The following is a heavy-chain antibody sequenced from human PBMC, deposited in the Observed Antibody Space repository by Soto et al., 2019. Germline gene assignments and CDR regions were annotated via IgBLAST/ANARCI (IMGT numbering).Heavy chain of an antibody. J-gene: IGHJ2*01. CDR2: ISGSGGST. CDR1: GFTFSSYA. CDR3: AKRLKDGGNHDYWYFDL. Sequence: EVQLLESGGGLVQPGGSLRLSCAASGFTFSSYAMSWVRQAPGKGLEWVSAISGSGGSTYYADSVKGRFTISRDNSKNTMYLQMNSLRAEDTAVYYCAKRLKDGGNHDYWYFDLWGRGTLVTVSS. V-gene: IGHV3-23*01. D-gene: IGHD2-15*01.